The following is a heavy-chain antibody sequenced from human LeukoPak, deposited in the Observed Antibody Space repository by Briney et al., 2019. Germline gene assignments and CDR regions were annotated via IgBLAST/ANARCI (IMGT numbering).Heavy chain of an antibody. CDR1: GASITSYY. V-gene: IGHV4-59*12. CDR3: ARGGAYYGSGSYPVDAFDI. D-gene: IGHD3-10*01. Sequence: SETLSLTCTVSGASITSYYWNWIRQPPGKGLEWIGYVYYSGSTNYNPSLKSRVTISVDTSKNQFSLKLSSMTAADTAVYYCARGGAYYGSGSYPVDAFDIWGQGTMVTVSS. CDR2: VYYSGST. J-gene: IGHJ3*02.